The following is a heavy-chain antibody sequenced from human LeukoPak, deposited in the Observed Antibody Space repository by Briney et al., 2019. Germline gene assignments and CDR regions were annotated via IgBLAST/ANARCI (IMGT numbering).Heavy chain of an antibody. Sequence: GRSLRLSCAASGFTFSSYAMHWVRQAPGKGLEWVSGISWNSGSIGYADSVKGRFTISRDNAKNSLYLQMNSLRAEDTALYYCAKDIYSFGSYLWPTFDYWGQGTLVTVSS. CDR2: ISWNSGSI. V-gene: IGHV3-9*01. D-gene: IGHD1-26*01. CDR1: GFTFSSYA. J-gene: IGHJ4*02. CDR3: AKDIYSFGSYLWPTFDY.